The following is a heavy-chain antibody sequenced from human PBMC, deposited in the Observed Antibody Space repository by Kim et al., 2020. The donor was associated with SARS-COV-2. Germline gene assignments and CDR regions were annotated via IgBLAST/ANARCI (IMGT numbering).Heavy chain of an antibody. V-gene: IGHV3-49*04. CDR1: GFTFGDYA. D-gene: IGHD3-16*01. CDR2: IRSKAYGGTT. Sequence: GGSLRLSCTASGFTFGDYAMSWVRQAPGKGLEWVRFIRSKAYGGTTEYAASVKGRFTISRDDSKSIAYLQMNSLKTEDTAVYYCTHYGVGNAFDIWGQGTMVTVSS. J-gene: IGHJ3*02. CDR3: THYGVGNAFDI.